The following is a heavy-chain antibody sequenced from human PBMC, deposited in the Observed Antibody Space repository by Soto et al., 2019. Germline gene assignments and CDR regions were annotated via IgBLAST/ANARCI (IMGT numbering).Heavy chain of an antibody. V-gene: IGHV3-30*18. CDR3: AKAKGGYYGSGPLGY. CDR1: GFTFSSYG. CDR2: ISYDGSNK. D-gene: IGHD3-10*01. J-gene: IGHJ4*02. Sequence: GGSLRLSCAASGFTFSSYGMHWVRQAPGKGLEWVAVISYDGSNKYYADSVKGRFTISRDNSKNTLYLQMNSLRAEDTAVYYCAKAKGGYYGSGPLGYWGQGTLVTVSS.